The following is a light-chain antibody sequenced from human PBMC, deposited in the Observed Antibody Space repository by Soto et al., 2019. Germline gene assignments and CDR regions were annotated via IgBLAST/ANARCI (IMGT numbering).Light chain of an antibody. V-gene: IGKV1-39*01. CDR1: QDISNY. CDR2: AAS. J-gene: IGKJ3*01. Sequence: DIQMTQSPSSLSASVGDRVTITCQASQDISNYLNWYQQKPGKAPKLLIYAASSLQSGVPSRFSGSGSGTDFTLTISSLQPEDFATYYCQQSYSTPQTFGPGTKVDIK. CDR3: QQSYSTPQT.